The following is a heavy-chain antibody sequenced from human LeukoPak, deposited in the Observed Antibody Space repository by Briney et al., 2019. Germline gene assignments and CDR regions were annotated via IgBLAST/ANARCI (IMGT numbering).Heavy chain of an antibody. V-gene: IGHV3-7*01. Sequence: GGSLRLSCAASGFTFSSCWMTWVRQAPGKGLEWVANIKQDGSEKNYVDSVKGRFTISRDSAKTSVYLQMNNLRAEDTAVYYCARPLLSENNFVFDSWGQGTLVTVSS. J-gene: IGHJ4*02. CDR3: ARPLLSENNFVFDS. CDR1: GFTFSSCW. CDR2: IKQDGSEK. D-gene: IGHD1/OR15-1a*01.